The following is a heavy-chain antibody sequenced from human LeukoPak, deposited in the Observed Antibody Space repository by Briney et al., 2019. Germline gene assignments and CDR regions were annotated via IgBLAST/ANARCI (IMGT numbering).Heavy chain of an antibody. CDR3: ARARLLWYFDP. Sequence: GASVKVSCKASGYTFTNYDINWVRQATGQGLEWMGWMNPNSGNTGYAQKFQGRVTMTRNTSKSTAYMELSSLRSEDTAVYYCARARLLWYFDPWGQGTLVTVSS. CDR2: MNPNSGNT. V-gene: IGHV1-8*01. CDR1: GYTFTNYD. D-gene: IGHD3-10*01. J-gene: IGHJ5*02.